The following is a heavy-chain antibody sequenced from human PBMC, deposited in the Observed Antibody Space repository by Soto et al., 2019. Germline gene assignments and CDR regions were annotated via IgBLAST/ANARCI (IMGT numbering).Heavy chain of an antibody. Sequence: SETLSLTCAVSGYSISSGYYWGWIRQPPGKGLEWIGSIYHSGSTYYNPSLKSRVTISVDTSKNQFSLKLSSVTAADTAVYYCARDLVSDYGDLIGMDVWGQGTTVTVSS. CDR2: IYHSGST. V-gene: IGHV4-38-2*02. J-gene: IGHJ6*02. CDR3: ARDLVSDYGDLIGMDV. D-gene: IGHD4-17*01. CDR1: GYSISSGYY.